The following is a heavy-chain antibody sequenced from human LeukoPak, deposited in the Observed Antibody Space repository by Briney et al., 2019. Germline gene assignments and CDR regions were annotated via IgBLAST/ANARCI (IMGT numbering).Heavy chain of an antibody. CDR1: GYTFTTYT. Sequence: ASVKVSCKASGYTFTTYTITWVRQAPGQGLEWMGWVSAYNGNTNYAHSLQGRATMTTDTSTRTAYMELRSLRSDDTAVYYCARLDCGSTDCYSSHNWFDPWGQGTLVTVSS. J-gene: IGHJ5*02. CDR3: ARLDCGSTDCYSSHNWFDP. CDR2: VSAYNGNT. D-gene: IGHD2-2*01. V-gene: IGHV1-18*01.